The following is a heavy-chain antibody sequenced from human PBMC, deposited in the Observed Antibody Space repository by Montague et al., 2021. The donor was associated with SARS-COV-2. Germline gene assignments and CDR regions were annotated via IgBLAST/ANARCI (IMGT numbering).Heavy chain of an antibody. CDR1: GGSIRSYY. V-gene: IGHV4-59*01. Sequence: SETLSLTCSVYGGSIRSYYWSWIRQPPGKGLEWIGYIYYSGTTNYNPSLKSRVTISVDTSKNQFSLKLTSVTAADTAVFYCARTRLDYNDYVFDYWGQGILVTVSS. CDR3: ARTRLDYNDYVFDY. D-gene: IGHD4-11*01. CDR2: IYYSGTT. J-gene: IGHJ4*02.